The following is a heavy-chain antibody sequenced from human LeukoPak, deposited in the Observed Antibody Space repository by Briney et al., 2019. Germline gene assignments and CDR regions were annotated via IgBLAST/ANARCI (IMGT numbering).Heavy chain of an antibody. J-gene: IGHJ3*02. D-gene: IGHD3-22*01. CDR1: GFTFDDYA. CDR2: ISGNSGSI. V-gene: IGHV3-9*01. Sequence: GGSLRLSCAASGFTFDDYAMHWVRQAPGKGREGVSGISGNSGSIGYADSVKGRFTISRDNAKNSLYLQMNSLRAEDTALYYCAKDGGDSSGYSAFDIWGQGTMVTVSS. CDR3: AKDGGDSSGYSAFDI.